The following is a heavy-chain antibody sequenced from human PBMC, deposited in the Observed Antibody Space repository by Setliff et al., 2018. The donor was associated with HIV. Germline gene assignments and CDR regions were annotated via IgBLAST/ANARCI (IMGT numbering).Heavy chain of an antibody. J-gene: IGHJ4*02. CDR3: ARQPRGRYYHYFDY. CDR1: GYSISSGYY. Sequence: SETLSLTCAVSGYSISSGYYWGWIRQPPGKGLQWIGSIFHSGSTYYNPSLKSRVTCSVDTFKNQFSLKLSSVTAADTAVYYCARQPRGRYYHYFDYWGQGTLVTVSS. V-gene: IGHV4-38-2*01. CDR2: IFHSGST. D-gene: IGHD1-26*01.